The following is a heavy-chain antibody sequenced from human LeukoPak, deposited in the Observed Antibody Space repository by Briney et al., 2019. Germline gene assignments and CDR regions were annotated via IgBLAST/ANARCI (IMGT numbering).Heavy chain of an antibody. D-gene: IGHD6-19*01. J-gene: IGHJ3*02. CDR2: IYTGGST. CDR3: ARGSSERAFDI. Sequence: PGGSLRLSCAASGFTVSSNYMHWVRQAPGKGLEWVSVIYTGGSTNYADSVKGRFSTSRDNSKNTLYLQMNSLRAEDTAVYYCARGSSERAFDIWGQGTMVSIAS. CDR1: GFTVSSNY. V-gene: IGHV3-66*01.